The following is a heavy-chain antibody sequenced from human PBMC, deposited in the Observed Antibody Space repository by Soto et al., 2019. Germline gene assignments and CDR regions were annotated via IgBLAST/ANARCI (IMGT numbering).Heavy chain of an antibody. J-gene: IGHJ4*02. Sequence: QVQLVQSGAEVKKPGSSVRVSCKASGGTFSSYSISCVRQAPGQGLQWMGRILARYGIANYAQKFQGRVTITADKLTSTAYMDLSRLTSEDTVVYACAKAVWDRLTFDHWGQGTLVPVSS. CDR1: GGTFSSYS. V-gene: IGHV1-69*02. CDR2: ILARYGIA. CDR3: AKAVWDRLTFDH. D-gene: IGHD1-26*01.